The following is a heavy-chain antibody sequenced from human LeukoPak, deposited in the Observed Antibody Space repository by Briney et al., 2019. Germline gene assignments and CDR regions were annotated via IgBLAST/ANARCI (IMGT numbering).Heavy chain of an antibody. D-gene: IGHD6-6*01. CDR3: ARFSSSSGGFDY. Sequence: GGSLRLSCAASGFTFSDYYMSWIRQAPGKGLEWVSYISSSGSTIYYADSVQGRFTISSDNAKNSLHLQMNSLRAEDTAVYYCARFSSSSGGFDYWGQGTLVTVSS. CDR2: ISSSGSTI. J-gene: IGHJ4*02. CDR1: GFTFSDYY. V-gene: IGHV3-11*04.